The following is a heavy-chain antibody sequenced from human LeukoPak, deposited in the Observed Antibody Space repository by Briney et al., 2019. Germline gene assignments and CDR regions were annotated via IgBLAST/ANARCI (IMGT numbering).Heavy chain of an antibody. V-gene: IGHV1-69*04. CDR2: RVLIHGIA. CDR1: GGTVTSYA. J-gene: IGHJ4*02. CDR3: ARDLGSGNYWTY. Sequence: SVKVSCKASGGTVTSYAICWGRLAPRQGLGWMGRRVLIHGIANYAKKFQGRGAITSVKSTSTDYMELSSLMSEESAVFYCARDLGSGNYWTYWGQGTLATVSS. D-gene: IGHD3-10*01.